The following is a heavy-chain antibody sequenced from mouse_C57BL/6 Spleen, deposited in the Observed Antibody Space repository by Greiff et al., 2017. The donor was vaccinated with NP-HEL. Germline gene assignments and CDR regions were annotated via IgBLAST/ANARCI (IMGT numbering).Heavy chain of an antibody. CDR1: GYTFTDYY. CDR3: ADIPYYGSSYDAIDY. V-gene: IGHV1-77*01. CDR2: IGPGSGST. Sequence: VKLMESGAELVKPGASVKISCKASGYTFTDYYINWVKQRPGQGLEWIGKIGPGSGSTYYNEKFKGKATLTADKSSSTAYMQLIRLTSEDSAVYFCADIPYYGSSYDAIDYWGQGTSVTVSS. D-gene: IGHD1-1*01. J-gene: IGHJ4*01.